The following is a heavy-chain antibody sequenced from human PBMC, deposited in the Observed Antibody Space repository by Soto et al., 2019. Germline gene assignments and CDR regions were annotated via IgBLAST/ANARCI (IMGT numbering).Heavy chain of an antibody. CDR1: GITFSNYA. CDR2: ISGNGSDK. D-gene: IGHD3-22*01. J-gene: IGHJ3*02. CDR3: ARGDYHDSSGPFSDAFDT. Sequence: PGGSLRLFCAASGITFSNYAMNWVRQAPGKGLEWVSVISGNGSDKHHADSVKGRFSISRDNSKNTLFLQMNSLRADDTAVYYCARGDYHDSSGPFSDAFDTWGQGTMVTVSS. V-gene: IGHV3-23*01.